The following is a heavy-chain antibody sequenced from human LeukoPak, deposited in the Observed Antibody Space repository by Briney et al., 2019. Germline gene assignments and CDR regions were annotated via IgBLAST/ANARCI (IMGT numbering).Heavy chain of an antibody. D-gene: IGHD2-2*01. V-gene: IGHV3-30*18. CDR1: GFTFSSYG. Sequence: GGSLRLSCAASGFTFSSYGMHWVRQAPGKGLEWVAVISYDGSNKYYADSVKGRFTISRDNSKNTLYLQMNGLRAEDTAVYYCAKDESSTSWGQGTLVTVSS. CDR3: AKDESSTS. J-gene: IGHJ4*02. CDR2: ISYDGSNK.